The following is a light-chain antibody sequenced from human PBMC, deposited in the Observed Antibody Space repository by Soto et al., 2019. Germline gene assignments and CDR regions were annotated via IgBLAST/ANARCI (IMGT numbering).Light chain of an antibody. J-gene: IGKJ1*01. CDR1: QTVRNNY. Sequence: EFVLTQAPGTLSLSPGERATLSCRASQTVRNNYSACYHQTPRQPPRLLIYDASNRATGIPDRFSGSGSGTDFTLTISRLQPEDFAVYYCQQYGSSGTFGQGTKVDIK. CDR2: DAS. V-gene: IGKV3-20*01. CDR3: QQYGSSGT.